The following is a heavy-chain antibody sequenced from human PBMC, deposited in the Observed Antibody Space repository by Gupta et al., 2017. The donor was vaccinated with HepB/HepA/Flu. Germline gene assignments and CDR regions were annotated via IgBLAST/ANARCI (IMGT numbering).Heavy chain of an antibody. Sequence: HLEESGGGLVRPGGSRRLSCVGSGFTFLSYTMNWVRQTPGKGLQWVASISGSANHRGYADKVKDRFIVPRDNAKNSLFLQMNNLRAEDTAVDCCARELGSTLWFADFGYGDRWGQGTLLTVSS. V-gene: IGHV3-21*01. CDR1: GFTFLSYT. D-gene: IGHD3-10*01. CDR3: ARELGSTLWFADFGYGDR. CDR2: ISGSANHR. J-gene: IGHJ5*02.